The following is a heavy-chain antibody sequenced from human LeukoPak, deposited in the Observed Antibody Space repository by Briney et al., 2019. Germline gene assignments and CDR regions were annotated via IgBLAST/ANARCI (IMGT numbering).Heavy chain of an antibody. Sequence: PSETLSLTCAVYGGSFSGYYWSWIRQPPGKGLEWIGEINHTGSTNYNPSLKSRVTISVGTSKNQFSLKLSSVTAADTAVYYCARVGPYCSSTSCYTHNWFDPWGQGTLVTVSS. V-gene: IGHV4-34*01. CDR2: INHTGST. CDR1: GGSFSGYY. D-gene: IGHD2-2*02. CDR3: ARVGPYCSSTSCYTHNWFDP. J-gene: IGHJ5*02.